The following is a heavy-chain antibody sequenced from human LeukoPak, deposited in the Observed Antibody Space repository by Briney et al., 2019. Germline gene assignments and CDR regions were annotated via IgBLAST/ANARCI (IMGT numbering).Heavy chain of an antibody. CDR3: ARGELRDYVGNCDY. Sequence: SETLSLTCAVLGDSNILYHWIWGRQPPGKGLQWLGHIYYNRTTNYNPSLKSRVTISVDTSKNQISLKLSSVTAAATAVYYCARGELRDYVGNCDYWGQGTLVTVSS. V-gene: IGHV4-59*08. J-gene: IGHJ4*02. CDR1: GDSNILYH. D-gene: IGHD4-23*01. CDR2: IYYNRTT.